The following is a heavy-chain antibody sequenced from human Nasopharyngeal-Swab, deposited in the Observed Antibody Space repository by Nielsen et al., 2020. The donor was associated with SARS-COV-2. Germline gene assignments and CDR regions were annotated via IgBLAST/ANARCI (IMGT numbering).Heavy chain of an antibody. Sequence: GGSLRLSCAASGFTFSSYAMSWVRQAPGKGLEWVSAISGSGGSTYYADSVKGRFTISRDNSKNTLYLQMNNLRAEDTALYYCIGAGSTGWYVYWGQGTLVTVSS. CDR2: ISGSGGST. D-gene: IGHD6-19*01. CDR1: GFTFSSYA. CDR3: IGAGSTGWYVY. V-gene: IGHV3-23*01. J-gene: IGHJ4*02.